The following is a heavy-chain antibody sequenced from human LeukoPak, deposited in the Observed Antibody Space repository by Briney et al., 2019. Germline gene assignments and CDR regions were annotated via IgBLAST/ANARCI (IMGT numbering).Heavy chain of an antibody. V-gene: IGHV4-38-2*02. CDR3: ASVRRGFGESSKYYSYYYMDV. CDR1: GYSINSGYY. D-gene: IGHD3-10*01. Sequence: SETLSLTCTVSGYSINSGYYWAWIRQPPGKGLEWIGSIYYSGSTYYNPSLKSRVTISVETSKNQFSLKLSAVTAADTAVYYCASVRRGFGESSKYYSYYYMDVWGNGTTVTISS. J-gene: IGHJ6*03. CDR2: IYYSGST.